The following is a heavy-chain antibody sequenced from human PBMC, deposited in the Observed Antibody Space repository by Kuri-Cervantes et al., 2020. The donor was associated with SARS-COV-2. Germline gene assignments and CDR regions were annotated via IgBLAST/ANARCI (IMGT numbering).Heavy chain of an antibody. CDR1: GFTFSNYA. V-gene: IGHV3-33*08. D-gene: IGHD2/OR15-2a*01. Sequence: GESLKISCAASGFTFSNYAMHWVRQAPGKGLEWVAVIWYDGSNKYYADSVKGRFTISRDNSKNTLYLQMNSLRAEDTAVYYCARDRGIVETFDYWGQGTLVTVSS. CDR2: IWYDGSNK. J-gene: IGHJ4*02. CDR3: ARDRGIVETFDY.